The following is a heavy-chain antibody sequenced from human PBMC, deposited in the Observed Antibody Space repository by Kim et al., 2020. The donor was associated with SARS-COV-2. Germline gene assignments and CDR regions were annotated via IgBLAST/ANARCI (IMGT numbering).Heavy chain of an antibody. D-gene: IGHD3-10*01. J-gene: IGHJ4*02. CDR1: GFTFSSYA. V-gene: IGHV3-30*04. CDR3: ARDSGSGSYLDY. CDR2: ISYDGSNK. Sequence: GGSLRLSCAASGFTFSSYAMHWVRQAPGKGLEWVAVISYDGSNKYYADSVKGRFTISRDNSKNTLYLQMNSLRAEDTAVYYCARDSGSGSYLDYWGQGTL.